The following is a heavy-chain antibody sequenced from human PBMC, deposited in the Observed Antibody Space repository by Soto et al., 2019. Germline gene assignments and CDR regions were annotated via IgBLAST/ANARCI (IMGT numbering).Heavy chain of an antibody. CDR3: ARRYNWNDPSGAFDI. CDR2: ISAYNGNT. Sequence: GASVKVSCKASGYTFTSYGISWVRQAPGQGLEWMGWISAYNGNTNYAQKLQGRVTMTTDTSTSTAYMELRSLRSDDTAMYYCARRYNWNDPSGAFDIWGQGTMVTVSS. V-gene: IGHV1-18*01. D-gene: IGHD1-1*01. CDR1: GYTFTSYG. J-gene: IGHJ3*02.